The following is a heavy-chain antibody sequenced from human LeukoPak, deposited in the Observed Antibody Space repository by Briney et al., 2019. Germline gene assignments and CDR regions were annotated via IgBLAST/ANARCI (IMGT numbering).Heavy chain of an antibody. V-gene: IGHV4-34*01. CDR1: GGSFSGYY. Sequence: SETLSLTCAVYGGSFSGYYWSWIRQPPGKGLEWIGEINHSGSTNYNPSLKSRVTISVDTSKNQFSLKLSSVTAADTAVYYCASIGSSGLHDYWGQGTLVTVSS. CDR3: ASIGSSGLHDY. J-gene: IGHJ4*02. D-gene: IGHD6-19*01. CDR2: INHSGST.